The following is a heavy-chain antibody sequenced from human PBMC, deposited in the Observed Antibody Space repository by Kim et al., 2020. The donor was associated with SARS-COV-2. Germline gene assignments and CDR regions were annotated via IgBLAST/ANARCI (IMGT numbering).Heavy chain of an antibody. J-gene: IGHJ4*02. CDR1: GGSISSSSYY. Sequence: SETLSLTCTVSGGSISSSSYYWGWIRQPPGKGLEWIGSIYYSGSTYYNPSLKSRVTISVDTSKNQFSLKLSSVTAADTAVYYCARLGLSNSSGYITDHSLDYWGQGTLVTVSS. D-gene: IGHD3-22*01. V-gene: IGHV4-39*01. CDR3: ARLGLSNSSGYITDHSLDY. CDR2: IYYSGST.